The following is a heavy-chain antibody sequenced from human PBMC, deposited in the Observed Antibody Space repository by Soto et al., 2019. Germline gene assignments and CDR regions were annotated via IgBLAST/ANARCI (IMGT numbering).Heavy chain of an antibody. D-gene: IGHD1-20*01. CDR1: GGSFSGYY. J-gene: IGHJ6*02. Sequence: SETLSLTCAVYGGSFSGYYWSWIRQPPGKGLEWIGEINHSGSTNYNPSLKSRVTISVDTSKNQFSLKLSSWTAADTAVYYCARGRSITGTTRPYYYYYYGMDVWGQGTTVTVSS. CDR2: INHSGST. CDR3: ARGRSITGTTRPYYYYYYGMDV. V-gene: IGHV4-34*01.